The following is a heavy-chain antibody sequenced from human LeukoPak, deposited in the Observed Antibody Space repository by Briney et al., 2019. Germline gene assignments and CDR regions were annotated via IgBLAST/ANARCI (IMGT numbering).Heavy chain of an antibody. Sequence: GASVKVSCKASGYTFTSYGNSWVRQAPGQGLERKGWISAYNGNTNYAQKLQGRVTMTTDTSTSTAYMELRSLRSDDTAVYYCARDRLSFSSSSGQNYWGQGTLVTVSS. CDR3: ARDRLSFSSSSGQNY. V-gene: IGHV1-18*01. CDR2: ISAYNGNT. D-gene: IGHD6-6*01. CDR1: GYTFTSYG. J-gene: IGHJ4*02.